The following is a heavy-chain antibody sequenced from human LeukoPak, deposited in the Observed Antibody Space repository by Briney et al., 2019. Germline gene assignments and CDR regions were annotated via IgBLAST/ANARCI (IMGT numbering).Heavy chain of an antibody. Sequence: GGSLRLSCAASGFTFNTYWMSWVRQAPGKGLEWVANIKQDGSEKYYVDSVKGRFTISRDNAKNSLYLQMDSLRAEDTAGYYCARDKIVGATFFDYWGQGTLVTVSS. CDR3: ARDKIVGATFFDY. V-gene: IGHV3-7*01. J-gene: IGHJ4*02. CDR1: GFTFNTYW. D-gene: IGHD1-26*01. CDR2: IKQDGSEK.